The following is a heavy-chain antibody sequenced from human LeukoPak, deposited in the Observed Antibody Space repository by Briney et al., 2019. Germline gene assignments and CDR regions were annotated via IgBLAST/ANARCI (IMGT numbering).Heavy chain of an antibody. CDR2: IRYDGSNK. CDR1: GFTFSSYG. V-gene: IGHV3-30*02. J-gene: IGHJ4*02. Sequence: GGSLRLSCAASGFTFSSYGMHWVRQAPGKGLEWVAFIRYDGSNKYYADSVKGRFTISRDNSKNTLYLQMNSLRAEDTAVYYCAKDYCSSTSCHIDYWGQGTLVTVSS. CDR3: AKDYCSSTSCHIDY. D-gene: IGHD2-2*02.